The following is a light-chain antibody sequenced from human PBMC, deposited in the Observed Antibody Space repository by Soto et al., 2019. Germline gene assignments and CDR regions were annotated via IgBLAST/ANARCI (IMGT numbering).Light chain of an antibody. CDR2: DAS. CDR3: QQYNSYST. Sequence: DIHMTQSPSTLSASVGDSVTITCRASVRISGWLAWYQQKPGKAPKLLIYDASSLQSGVPTRFSGGGSGTEFTLTISSLQPDDFATYYCQQYNSYSTFGPGTIVEI. CDR1: VRISGW. J-gene: IGKJ3*01. V-gene: IGKV1-5*01.